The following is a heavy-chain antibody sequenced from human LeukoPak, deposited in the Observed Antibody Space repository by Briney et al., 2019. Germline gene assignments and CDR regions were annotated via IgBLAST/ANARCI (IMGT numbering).Heavy chain of an antibody. V-gene: IGHV4-59*01. J-gene: IGHJ4*02. Sequence: SEALSLTCTVSGGSISSYYWSWIRQPPGKGLEWIGYIYYSGSTNYNPSLKSRVTISVDTSKNQVSLKLSSVTAADTAVYYCAKLGGYNFGSFDYWGQGTLVTVSS. CDR1: GGSISSYY. D-gene: IGHD5-18*01. CDR3: AKLGGYNFGSFDY. CDR2: IYYSGST.